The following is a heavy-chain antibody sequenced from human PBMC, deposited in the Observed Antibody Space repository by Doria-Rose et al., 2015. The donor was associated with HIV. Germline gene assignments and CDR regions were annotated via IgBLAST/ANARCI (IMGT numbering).Heavy chain of an antibody. J-gene: IGHJ4*02. CDR2: MFSDDER. Sequence: QVTLKESGPVLVKPTETLMLTCTVSGVSLSSPGMGVSWIRQPPGKALEWLANMFSDDERSYKTSLKSRLTISTGTSNSQVVLTMTDMDPVDTATYYCARIKSSRWYHKYYFDFWGQGTLVIVSA. CDR3: ARIKSSRWYHKYYFDF. D-gene: IGHD6-13*01. CDR1: GVSLSSPGMG. V-gene: IGHV2-26*01.